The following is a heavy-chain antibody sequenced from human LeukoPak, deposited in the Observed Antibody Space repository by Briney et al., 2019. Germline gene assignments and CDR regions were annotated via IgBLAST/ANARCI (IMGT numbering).Heavy chain of an antibody. V-gene: IGHV3-23*01. D-gene: IGHD1-7*01. Sequence: GGSLRLSCAASGFTFSSYPMNWVRQAPGKGLEWVSTISGSGGNTYYADSVRGRFTISRDNSKNTLYLQMNSLRAEDTAIYYCAKERPQTTSFDYWGQGTLVTVSS. J-gene: IGHJ4*02. CDR1: GFTFSSYP. CDR3: AKERPQTTSFDY. CDR2: ISGSGGNT.